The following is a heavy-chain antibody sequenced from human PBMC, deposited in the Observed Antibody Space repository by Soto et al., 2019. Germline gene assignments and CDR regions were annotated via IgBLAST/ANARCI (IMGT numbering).Heavy chain of an antibody. V-gene: IGHV4-30-4*01. CDR3: AREKGYISGPKNFDY. CDR2: IYDSGSS. Sequence: TLSLTCTVSGASISSGDYFWSWIRQSPGKGLEWIGYIYDSGSSYYNPSLKSRVTMSVDTSKNQFSLKLRSVTAADTAVYYCAREKGYISGPKNFDYWGQGTLVTVSS. CDR1: GASISSGDYF. D-gene: IGHD5-12*01. J-gene: IGHJ4*02.